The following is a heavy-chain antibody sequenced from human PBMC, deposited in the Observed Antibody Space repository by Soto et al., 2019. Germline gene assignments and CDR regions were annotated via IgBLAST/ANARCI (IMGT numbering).Heavy chain of an antibody. V-gene: IGHV3-30*18. CDR3: AKLGIAVAGPDDY. CDR1: GFTFSSYG. D-gene: IGHD6-19*01. J-gene: IGHJ4*02. CDR2: ISYDGSKK. Sequence: GWSLRLSFAASGFTFSSYGMHWVRQATGKGLEWVAVISYDGSKKYYADSVKGRFTISRDNSKNTLYLQMNSLRPADTAVYSCAKLGIAVAGPDDYCGQGTLVTVSS.